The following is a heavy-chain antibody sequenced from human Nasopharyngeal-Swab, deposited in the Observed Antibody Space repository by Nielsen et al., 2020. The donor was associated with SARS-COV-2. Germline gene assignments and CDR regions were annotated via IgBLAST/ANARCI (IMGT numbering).Heavy chain of an antibody. CDR1: GFTFSSYS. J-gene: IGHJ4*02. Sequence: GESLKISCAASGFTFSSYSMNWVRQAPGKGLEWVSYISSSSSTIYYADSVKGRLTISRDNVKNSLYLQMNSLRDEDTAVYYCARDRSPLRGRATGDYFDYWGQGTLVTVSS. D-gene: IGHD1-26*01. CDR3: ARDRSPLRGRATGDYFDY. CDR2: ISSSSSTI. V-gene: IGHV3-48*02.